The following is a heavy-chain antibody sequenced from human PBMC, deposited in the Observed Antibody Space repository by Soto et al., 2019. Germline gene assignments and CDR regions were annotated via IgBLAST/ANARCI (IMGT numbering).Heavy chain of an antibody. CDR2: IDPSDSYT. D-gene: IGHD3-10*01. CDR3: ARSMDYYGSGSPLGA. J-gene: IGHJ5*02. CDR1: GYSFTSYW. V-gene: IGHV5-10-1*01. Sequence: GESLKISCKGSGYSFTSYWISWVRQMPGKGLEWMGRIDPSDSYTNYSPSFQGHVTISADKSISTAYLQWSSLKASDTAMYYCARSMDYYGSGSPLGAWGQGTLVTVSS.